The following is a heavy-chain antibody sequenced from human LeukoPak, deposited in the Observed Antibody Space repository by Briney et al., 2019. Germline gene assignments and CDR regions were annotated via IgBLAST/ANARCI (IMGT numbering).Heavy chain of an antibody. J-gene: IGHJ4*02. CDR3: ARGPMITFGGVIAPFDY. CDR2: ISSSSSTI. V-gene: IGHV3-48*01. Sequence: GVSLRLSCAASGFTFSSYSMNWVRQAPGKGLEWVSYISSSSSTIYYADSVKGRFTISRDNAKNSLYLQMNSLRAEDTAVYYCARGPMITFGGVIAPFDYWGQGTLVTVSS. CDR1: GFTFSSYS. D-gene: IGHD3-16*02.